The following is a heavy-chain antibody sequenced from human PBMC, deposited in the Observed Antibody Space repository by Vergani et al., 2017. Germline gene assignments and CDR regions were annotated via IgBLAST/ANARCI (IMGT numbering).Heavy chain of an antibody. Sequence: QVQLVESGGGVVQPGRSLRLSCAASGFTFSSYGMHWVRQAPGKGLEWVAVIWYDGSNKYYADSVKGRCTISRDNSKNTLYLQMNSLRAEDTAVYYCAKDNEITIFGVANYGMDVWGQGP. D-gene: IGHD3-3*01. CDR1: GFTFSSYG. V-gene: IGHV3-33*06. CDR2: IWYDGSNK. J-gene: IGHJ6*02. CDR3: AKDNEITIFGVANYGMDV.